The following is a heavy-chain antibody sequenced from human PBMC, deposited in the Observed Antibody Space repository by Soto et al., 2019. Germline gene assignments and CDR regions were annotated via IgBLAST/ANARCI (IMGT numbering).Heavy chain of an antibody. J-gene: IGHJ6*01. V-gene: IGHV3-30*18. CDR3: AKDRISRTNYSYYYGMDV. Sequence: RGALRISCESSGFTFSSYGMHWVRQAPGRGLEWVAVISDDGSNKYYADSVKGRFTISRDNSKNTLYLQMNSLRAEDTAVYYCAKDRISRTNYSYYYGMDVWGQGTPVTVSS. D-gene: IGHD2-21*01. CDR2: ISDDGSNK. CDR1: GFTFSSYG.